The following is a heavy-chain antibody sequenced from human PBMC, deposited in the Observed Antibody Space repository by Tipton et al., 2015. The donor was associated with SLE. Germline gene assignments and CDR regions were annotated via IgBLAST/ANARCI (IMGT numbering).Heavy chain of an antibody. CDR3: ARVPPDWGGDYYMDV. D-gene: IGHD7-27*01. V-gene: IGHV4-59*12. J-gene: IGHJ6*03. CDR1: GGSISSYY. Sequence: TLSLTCTVSGGSISSYYWSWIRQPPGKGLEWIGYIYYSGSTYYTPSLKSRVTISVDTSKNQFSLKLSSVTAADTAAYYCARVPPDWGGDYYMDVWGKGTTVTVSS. CDR2: IYYSGST.